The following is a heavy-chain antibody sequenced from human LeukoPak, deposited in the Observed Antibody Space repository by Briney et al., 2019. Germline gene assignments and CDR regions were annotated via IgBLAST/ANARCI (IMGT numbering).Heavy chain of an antibody. J-gene: IGHJ4*02. CDR1: GFTFSNSW. CDR2: IREDGGEK. D-gene: IGHD2-21*02. Sequence: QPGRSLRLSCAASGFTFSNSWMTWVRQAPGKGLEWVANIREDGGEKYYVDSVKGRFTISRDNAKNSLYLQMNSLRAEDTAVYYCARINTAIFSSSYYWGQGTLVNVSS. V-gene: IGHV3-7*05. CDR3: ARINTAIFSSSYY.